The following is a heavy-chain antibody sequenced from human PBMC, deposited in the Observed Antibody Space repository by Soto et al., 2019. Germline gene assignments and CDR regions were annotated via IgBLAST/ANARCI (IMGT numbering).Heavy chain of an antibody. CDR3: ATIWGALDKSAGWFGP. J-gene: IGHJ5*02. CDR2: IYHTGST. Sequence: QVQLQESGPGLVKPSGTLSLTCAVSNGSITNDNWWSWVRQSPGKGLEWIGDIYHTGSTNYNPSLKSRVSISIDAAKNTSSLRLSSVTAADTAVYYCATIWGALDKSAGWFGPWGQGTLVTVSS. V-gene: IGHV4-4*02. CDR1: NGSITNDNW. D-gene: IGHD3-16*01.